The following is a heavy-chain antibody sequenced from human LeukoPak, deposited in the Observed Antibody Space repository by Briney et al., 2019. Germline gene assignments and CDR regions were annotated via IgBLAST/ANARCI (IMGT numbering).Heavy chain of an antibody. V-gene: IGHV3-20*04. CDR1: GFTFSSRDW. CDR2: INGNGGST. Sequence: GGSLRLSCVASGFTFSSRDWMTWVRPAPGKGLEWVSSINGNGGSTSYADSVKGRFTISRDNAKNSLYLQMNSLRAEDTAFYYCARHDFWSGFKGGDYWGQGTLVTVSS. CDR3: ARHDFWSGFKGGDY. D-gene: IGHD3-3*01. J-gene: IGHJ4*02.